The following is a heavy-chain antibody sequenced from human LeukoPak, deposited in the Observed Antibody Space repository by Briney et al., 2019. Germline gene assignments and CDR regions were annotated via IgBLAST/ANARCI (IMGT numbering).Heavy chain of an antibody. CDR3: ARLKGERSLFEY. J-gene: IGHJ4*02. D-gene: IGHD2-21*01. V-gene: IGHV3-7*02. CDR1: GFTLSTYW. Sequence: GGSLRLSCAASGFTLSTYWMTWVRQAPGKGLEWVANIKQDGSEKYYADSVKGRFTISRDNAKNSLHLRMNSLRAEDTAVYYCARLKGERSLFEYWGQGTLVTVSS. CDR2: IKQDGSEK.